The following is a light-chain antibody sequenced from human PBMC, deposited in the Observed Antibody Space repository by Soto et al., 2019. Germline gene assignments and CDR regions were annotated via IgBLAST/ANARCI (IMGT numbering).Light chain of an antibody. J-gene: IGLJ2*01. CDR3: SSYTSSSTPVV. V-gene: IGLV2-14*03. CDR1: SSDVGGYNY. CDR2: DVS. Sequence: QSVLTQPASVSGSPGQSITLSCTGTSSDVGGYNYVSWYQQHPGKAHKLMIYDVSNRPSGVSNRFSGSKSGTTASLTISGLRAEYEDEYYCSSYTSSSTPVVFGGGTKLTVL.